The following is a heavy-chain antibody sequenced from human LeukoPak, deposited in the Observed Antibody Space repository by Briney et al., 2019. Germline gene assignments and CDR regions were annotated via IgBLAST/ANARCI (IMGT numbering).Heavy chain of an antibody. D-gene: IGHD5-24*01. V-gene: IGHV3-23*01. Sequence: GGSLRLSCAVSGITLSNYGMSWVRQAPGKGLEWVAGISDSGGSTNYADSVKGRFTISRDNAKNSLYLQMNSLRAEDTAVYYCARVTMATTKRYYYYYMDVWGKGTTVTVSS. CDR2: ISDSGGST. CDR1: GITLSNYG. J-gene: IGHJ6*03. CDR3: ARVTMATTKRYYYYYMDV.